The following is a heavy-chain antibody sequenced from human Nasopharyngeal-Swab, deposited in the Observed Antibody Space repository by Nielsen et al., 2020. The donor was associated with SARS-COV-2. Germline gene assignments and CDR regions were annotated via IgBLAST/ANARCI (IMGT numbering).Heavy chain of an antibody. J-gene: IGHJ4*02. V-gene: IGHV3-15*01. Sequence: GESLKISCAASGFTFSNAWMSWVRQAPGKGLEWVGRIKSKTDGGTTDYAAPVKGRFTISRDDSKNTLYLQMNSLKTEDTAVYYCTTDRVYDYVRGSYRYFDYWGQGTLVTVSS. CDR2: IKSKTDGGTT. D-gene: IGHD3-16*02. CDR1: GFTFSNAW. CDR3: TTDRVYDYVRGSYRYFDY.